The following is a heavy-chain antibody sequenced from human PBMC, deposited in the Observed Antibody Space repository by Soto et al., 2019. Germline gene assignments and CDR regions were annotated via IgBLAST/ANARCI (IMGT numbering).Heavy chain of an antibody. Sequence: PGGSLRLSCAASGFTFSSYGMHWDRQAPGKGLEWVAVIWYDGSNKYYADSVKGRFTISRDNSKNTLYLQMNSLRAEDTAVYYCARDPAGSSSWWGRYYYYGMDVWGQGTTVTVSS. CDR2: IWYDGSNK. V-gene: IGHV3-33*01. CDR3: ARDPAGSSSWWGRYYYYGMDV. D-gene: IGHD6-13*01. J-gene: IGHJ6*02. CDR1: GFTFSSYG.